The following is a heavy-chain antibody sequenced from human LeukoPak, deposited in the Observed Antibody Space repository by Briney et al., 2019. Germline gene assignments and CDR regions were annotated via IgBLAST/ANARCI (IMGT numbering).Heavy chain of an antibody. V-gene: IGHV3-21*01. CDR2: ISVSGGGT. CDR1: GFTFSAYS. Sequence: GGSLRLSCVASGFTFSAYSMTWVRQALGKGLDWVSSISVSGGGTYYADSVQGRFTISRDNAKNSLYLQMNSLRAEDTAAYYRARKVYSSSWQTTVGLDHWGQGTLVTVSS. CDR3: ARKVYSSSWQTTVGLDH. J-gene: IGHJ4*02. D-gene: IGHD6-13*01.